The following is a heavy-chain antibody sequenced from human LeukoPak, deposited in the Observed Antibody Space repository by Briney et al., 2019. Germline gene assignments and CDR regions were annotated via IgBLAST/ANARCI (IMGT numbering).Heavy chain of an antibody. V-gene: IGHV1-18*01. J-gene: IGHJ6*03. D-gene: IGHD3-3*01. CDR2: ISAYNGNT. CDR3: AGVRAPYYDFWSGYEGYMDV. CDR1: GYTFTSYG. Sequence: ASVKVSCTASGYTFTSYGISWVRQAPGQGLEWMGWISAYNGNTNYAQKLQGRVTMTTDTSTSTAYMELRSLRSDDTAVYYCAGVRAPYYDFWSGYEGYMDVWGKGTTVTVSS.